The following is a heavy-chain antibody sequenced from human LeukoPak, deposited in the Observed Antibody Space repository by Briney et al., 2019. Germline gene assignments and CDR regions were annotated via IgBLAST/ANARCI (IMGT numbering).Heavy chain of an antibody. CDR1: GFTFSSYA. CDR3: ARSSLGEPDAFDI. CDR2: ISSNGGST. D-gene: IGHD3-10*01. Sequence: GGSLRLSCAASGFTFSSYAMHWVRQAPGKGLEYVSAISSNGGSTYYANSVKGRFTISRDNSKNTLYLQMGSLRTEDMAVYYCARSSLGEPDAFDIWGQGTMVTVSS. J-gene: IGHJ3*02. V-gene: IGHV3-64*01.